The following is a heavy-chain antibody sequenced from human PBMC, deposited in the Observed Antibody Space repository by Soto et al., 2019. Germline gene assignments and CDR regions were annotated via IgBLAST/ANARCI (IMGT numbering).Heavy chain of an antibody. D-gene: IGHD4-17*01. J-gene: IGHJ2*01. V-gene: IGHV3-33*01. Sequence: QVQLVESGGGVVQPGRSLRLSCAAYGFTFSSYGMHWVRQAPGKGLEWVAVIWYDGSNKYYADSVKGRFTISRDNSKNTLYLQMNSLRAEDTAVYYCATSTTVTPFWYFDLWGRGTLVTVSS. CDR2: IWYDGSNK. CDR1: GFTFSSYG. CDR3: ATSTTVTPFWYFDL.